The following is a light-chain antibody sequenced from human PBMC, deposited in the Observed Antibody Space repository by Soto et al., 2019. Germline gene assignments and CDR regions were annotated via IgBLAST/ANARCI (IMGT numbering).Light chain of an antibody. J-gene: IGKJ2*01. V-gene: IGKV3-11*01. CDR2: DTS. CDR3: QHRSNCLMYT. Sequence: ELVLTQSPATLYLSPGERATLSCRASQSVAGYLAWYQQKPGQGPRLLIYDTSNRATGAPPRFSGSGSGTDFTPAISSLVPDDFASYYCQHRSNCLMYTFGQGTKLEIK. CDR1: QSVAGY.